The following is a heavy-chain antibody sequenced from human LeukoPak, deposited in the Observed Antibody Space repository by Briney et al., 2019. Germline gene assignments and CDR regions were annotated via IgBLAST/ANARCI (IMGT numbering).Heavy chain of an antibody. CDR2: IWYDGSNK. V-gene: IGHV3-33*01. Sequence: GGSLRLSCAASGFTFSSYGMHWVRQAPGKELEWVAVIWYDGSNKYYADSVKGRFTISRDNSKNTLYLQMNSLRAEDTAVYYCARDAPQDNYYDSRGYHGAFDVWGQGTMVTVSS. CDR1: GFTFSSYG. D-gene: IGHD3-22*01. CDR3: ARDAPQDNYYDSRGYHGAFDV. J-gene: IGHJ3*01.